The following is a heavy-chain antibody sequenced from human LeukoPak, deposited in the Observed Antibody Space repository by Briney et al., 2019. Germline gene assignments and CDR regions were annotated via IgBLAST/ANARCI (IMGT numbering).Heavy chain of an antibody. CDR2: IWYDGSNK. CDR3: ARGGYPYSGSYERFDY. Sequence: GGSLRLSCAASGFTFSSYGMHWVRQAPGKGLEWVAVIWYDGSNKYYADSVKGRFTISRDNSKNTLYLQMNSLRAEDTAVYYCARGGYPYSGSYERFDYWGQGTLVTVSS. D-gene: IGHD1-26*01. CDR1: GFTFSSYG. V-gene: IGHV3-33*01. J-gene: IGHJ4*02.